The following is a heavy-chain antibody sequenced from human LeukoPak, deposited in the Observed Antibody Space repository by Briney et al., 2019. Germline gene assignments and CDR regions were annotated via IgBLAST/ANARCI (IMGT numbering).Heavy chain of an antibody. CDR1: GFTFSSYW. Sequence: GGSLRLSCAASGFTFSSYWMTWVRQAQGKGLEWVANMNQDGSQKYYVDSVKGRLTISRDNAKNSLYLLMNSLRAEDTAVYYCARDTDPDYWGQGTLVTVSS. J-gene: IGHJ4*02. V-gene: IGHV3-7*05. CDR3: ARDTDPDY. CDR2: MNQDGSQK.